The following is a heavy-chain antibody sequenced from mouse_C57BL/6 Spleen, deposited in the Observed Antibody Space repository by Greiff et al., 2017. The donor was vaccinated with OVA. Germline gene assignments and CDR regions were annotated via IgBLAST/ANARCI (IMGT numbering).Heavy chain of an antibody. Sequence: VQLQQPGAELVKPGASVKLSCKASGYTFTSYWMHWVKQRPGQGLEWIGMIHPNSGSTNYNEKFKSKATLTVDKSSSTAYMQLSSLTSEDSAVYYCARYYTSSYFDVWGTGTTVTVSS. CDR1: GYTFTSYW. D-gene: IGHD2-12*01. J-gene: IGHJ1*03. V-gene: IGHV1-64*01. CDR3: ARYYTSSYFDV. CDR2: IHPNSGST.